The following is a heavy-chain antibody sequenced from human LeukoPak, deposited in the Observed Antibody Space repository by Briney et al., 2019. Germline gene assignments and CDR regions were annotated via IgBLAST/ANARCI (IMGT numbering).Heavy chain of an antibody. CDR3: AKSGWLRRAFFQD. CDR1: GGSINTYF. V-gene: IGHV4-59*01. J-gene: IGHJ1*01. CDR2: ISHSGST. D-gene: IGHD6-19*01. Sequence: SETLSLTYNVSGGSINTYFWNWIRQPPGKGLEWLGYISHSGSTNYNPSLKSRLTMSVDMSKNQFSLRLTSATAADTAVYFCAKSGWLRRAFFQDWGQGILVTVSS.